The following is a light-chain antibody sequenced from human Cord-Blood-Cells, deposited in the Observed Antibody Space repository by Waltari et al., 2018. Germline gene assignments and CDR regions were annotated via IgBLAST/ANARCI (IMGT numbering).Light chain of an antibody. CDR1: SSDVGGYNY. CDR2: DVI. J-gene: IGLJ3*02. V-gene: IGLV2-14*01. CDR3: SSYTSSSTL. Sequence: QSALTQPASVSGSPGQSITISCTGTSSDVGGYNYVSWYQQHPGKAPKLMIYDVIKRHSGVSNRFSGSKSGNTASLTISGLQAEDEADYYCSSYTSSSTLFGGGTKLTVL.